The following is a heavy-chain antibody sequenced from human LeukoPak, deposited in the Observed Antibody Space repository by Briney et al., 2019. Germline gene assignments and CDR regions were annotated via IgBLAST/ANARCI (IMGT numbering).Heavy chain of an antibody. D-gene: IGHD2-2*01. CDR3: AKVRSTSCKYCFEY. CDR1: GFTFNIYV. V-gene: IGHV3-23*01. CDR2: ISGSGGST. Sequence: GGSLRPSCAASGFTFNIYVMTWVRQAPGKGLEWVSGISGSGGSTYYADSVKGRFTISRDNSKNTVYLQMNSLRAEDTAIYYCAKVRSTSCKYCFEYWGQGTLVTVSS. J-gene: IGHJ4*02.